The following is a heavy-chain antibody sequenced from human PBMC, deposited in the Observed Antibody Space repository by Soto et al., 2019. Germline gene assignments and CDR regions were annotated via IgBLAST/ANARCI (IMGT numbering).Heavy chain of an antibody. CDR1: GGSISSSYY. CDR3: ARVVVAANYYFDY. Sequence: SETLSLTCTVSGGSISSSYYWSWIRQPPGKGLEWIGYIYYSGSTNYNPSLKSRVTISVDTSKNQFSLKLSSVTAADTAVYYCARVVVAANYYFDYWGQGTLVTVSS. D-gene: IGHD2-15*01. CDR2: IYYSGST. V-gene: IGHV4-61*01. J-gene: IGHJ4*02.